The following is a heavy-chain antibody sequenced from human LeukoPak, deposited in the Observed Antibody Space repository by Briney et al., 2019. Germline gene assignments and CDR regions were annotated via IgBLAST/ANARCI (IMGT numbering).Heavy chain of an antibody. J-gene: IGHJ5*02. Sequence: GGSLRLSCAASGFTFSSYGMHWVRQAPGKGLEWVAVISYDGSNKYYADSVKGRFTISRDNSKNTLYLQMNSLRAEDTAVYYCAREAVADLRGTMWFDPWGQGTLVTVSS. CDR1: GFTFSSYG. D-gene: IGHD6-19*01. CDR3: AREAVADLRGTMWFDP. CDR2: ISYDGSNK. V-gene: IGHV3-30*03.